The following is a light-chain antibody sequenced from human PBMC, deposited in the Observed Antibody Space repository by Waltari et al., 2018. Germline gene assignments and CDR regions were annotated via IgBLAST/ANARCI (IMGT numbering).Light chain of an antibody. Sequence: DIQMTQSPSSLSASVGDRVPTPCRASQSISSYLNWYQQKPGKAPKLLIYAASSLQSGVPSRFSGSGSGTDFTLTISSLQPEDFATYYCQQSYSTPRTFGGGTKVEIK. V-gene: IGKV1-39*01. CDR1: QSISSY. J-gene: IGKJ4*01. CDR3: QQSYSTPRT. CDR2: AAS.